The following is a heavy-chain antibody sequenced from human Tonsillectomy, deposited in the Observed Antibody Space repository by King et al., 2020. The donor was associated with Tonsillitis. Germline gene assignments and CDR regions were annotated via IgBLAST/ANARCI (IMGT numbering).Heavy chain of an antibody. V-gene: IGHV3-69-1*01. CDR3: ARVVDSGTYYLDS. D-gene: IGHD2-15*01. J-gene: IGHJ4*02. Sequence: VQLVESGGDLVKPGGSLRLSCAGSGLTFGDSYMAWIRQAPGKGLEWVSYISSSGHTQHAESVTGRFTISRDTAKNSLYLQMNSLRAEDTAVYYCARVVDSGTYYLDSWGQGTLVTVSS. CDR2: ISSSGHT. CDR1: GLTFGDSY.